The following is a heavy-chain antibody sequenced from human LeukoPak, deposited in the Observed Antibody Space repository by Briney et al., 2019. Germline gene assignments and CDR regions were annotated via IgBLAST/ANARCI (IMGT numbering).Heavy chain of an antibody. CDR3: ARLGYYDSSGYYYASFDH. Sequence: SETLSLTCTVSGGSISSYYWSWIRQPPGKGLEWIGYIYTSGSTNYNPSLKSRVTISVDTSKNQFSLKLSSVTAADTAVYYCARLGYYDSSGYYYASFDHWGQGTLVTVSS. CDR2: IYTSGST. D-gene: IGHD3-22*01. CDR1: GGSISSYY. V-gene: IGHV4-4*09. J-gene: IGHJ4*02.